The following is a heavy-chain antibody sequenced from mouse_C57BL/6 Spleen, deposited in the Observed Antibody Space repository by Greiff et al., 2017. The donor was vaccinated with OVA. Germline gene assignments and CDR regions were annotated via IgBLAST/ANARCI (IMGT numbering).Heavy chain of an antibody. D-gene: IGHD1-1*01. Sequence: QVQLQQPGAELVKPGASVKLSCKASGYTFTSYWMQWVKQRPGQGLEWIGEIDPSDSYTNSNQKFKGKATLTVDTSSSTAYMQLSSLTSEDSAVYYCARSVWGSSYDYWGQGTTLTVSS. V-gene: IGHV1-50*01. CDR1: GYTFTSYW. CDR3: ARSVWGSSYDY. J-gene: IGHJ2*01. CDR2: IDPSDSYT.